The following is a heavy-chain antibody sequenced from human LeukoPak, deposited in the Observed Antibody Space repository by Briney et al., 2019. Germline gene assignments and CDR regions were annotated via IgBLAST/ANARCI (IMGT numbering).Heavy chain of an antibody. V-gene: IGHV3-33*01. Sequence: GGSLRLSCAASGSTFSSYGMHWVRQAPGKGLEWVAVIWYDGSNKYYVDSVKGRFTISRDNSKNTLYLQMNSLRAEDTAVYYCARDRGSTTIFGRPENWFDPWGQGTLVTVSS. CDR2: IWYDGSNK. CDR3: ARDRGSTTIFGRPENWFDP. D-gene: IGHD3-3*01. J-gene: IGHJ5*02. CDR1: GSTFSSYG.